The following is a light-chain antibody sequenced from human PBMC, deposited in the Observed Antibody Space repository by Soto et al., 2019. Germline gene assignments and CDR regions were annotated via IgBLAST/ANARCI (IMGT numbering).Light chain of an antibody. Sequence: QSVRTQPPSVSGAPGQRVTMPCTGSSSNIGSFYDVHWYQQLPGTVPKLLIYGDNNRPSGVPDRFSGSKSGTSASLAITGLQPEDEADYYCQSYDNSLSHVVFGGGTKLTVL. V-gene: IGLV1-40*01. CDR2: GDN. CDR3: QSYDNSLSHVV. J-gene: IGLJ2*01. CDR1: SSNIGSFYD.